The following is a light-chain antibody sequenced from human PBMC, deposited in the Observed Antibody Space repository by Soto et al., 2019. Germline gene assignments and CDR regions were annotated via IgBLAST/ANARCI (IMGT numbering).Light chain of an antibody. J-gene: IGLJ2*01. Sequence: QSVLTQPASVSGSPGQSITISCTGTSSDVGGYNYVSWYQQHPGKAPQLMIFDVSNRPPGVSNRFSGSKSGDTASLTISGLQAEDEADYYCSSYTGSLRLEFGGGTKLTVL. CDR2: DVS. CDR1: SSDVGGYNY. V-gene: IGLV2-14*01. CDR3: SSYTGSLRLE.